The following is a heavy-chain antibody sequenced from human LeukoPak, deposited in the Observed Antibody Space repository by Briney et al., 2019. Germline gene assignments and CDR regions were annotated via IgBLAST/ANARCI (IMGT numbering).Heavy chain of an antibody. Sequence: SVKVSCKASGGTFSSYAISWVRQAPGQGLEWMGGIIPIFGTANYAQKFQGRVTITADKSTSTAYMELSSLRSEDTAVYYCARCGYSYGYLGYYYYYMDVWGKGTTVTVSS. J-gene: IGHJ6*03. V-gene: IGHV1-69*06. CDR3: ARCGYSYGYLGYYYYYMDV. CDR1: GGTFSSYA. D-gene: IGHD5-18*01. CDR2: IIPIFGTA.